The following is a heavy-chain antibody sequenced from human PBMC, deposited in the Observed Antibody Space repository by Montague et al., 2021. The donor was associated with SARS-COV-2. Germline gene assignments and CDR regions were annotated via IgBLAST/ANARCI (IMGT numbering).Heavy chain of an antibody. Sequence: SLRLSCAASGFTFSSYAMHWVRQAPGKGLEWVAVISYDGSNKYYADSVKGRFTISRDNSKNTLYLQMNSLRAEDTAVYYCASSGSEPAAIVYYGMDVWGQGTTVTVSS. CDR3: ASSGSEPAAIVYYGMDV. J-gene: IGHJ6*02. V-gene: IGHV3-30*04. CDR1: GFTFSSYA. D-gene: IGHD2-2*01. CDR2: ISYDGSNK.